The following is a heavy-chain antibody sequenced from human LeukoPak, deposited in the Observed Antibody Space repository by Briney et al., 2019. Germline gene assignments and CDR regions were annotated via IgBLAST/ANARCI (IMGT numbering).Heavy chain of an antibody. D-gene: IGHD1-1*01. J-gene: IGHJ4*02. CDR1: GDSVSSYY. CDR2: IYYTGTT. Sequence: SETLSLTCTVSGDSVSSYYWSWIRQPPGKGLEWIGHIYYTGTTDYNPSLRSRVTISIDTSKNRFSLKLRSVTAADTAVYYCARARYSHNWVPTIDYWGQGTLVTVSS. V-gene: IGHV4-59*02. CDR3: ARARYSHNWVPTIDY.